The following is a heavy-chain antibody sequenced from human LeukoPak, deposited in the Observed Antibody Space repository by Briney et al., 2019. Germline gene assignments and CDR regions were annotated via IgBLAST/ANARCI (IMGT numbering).Heavy chain of an antibody. J-gene: IGHJ6*02. CDR3: ARLRYYAMDV. CDR1: GFTFSTND. Sequence: PGGSLRLSCVASGFTFSTNDMNWVRHALGKGLGWVSYISSSSRTISYADSVKGRFTISRDNAKNSLYLQMNSLRAEDTAVYYCARLRYYAMDVWGQGTTVTASS. CDR2: ISSSSRTI. V-gene: IGHV3-48*01.